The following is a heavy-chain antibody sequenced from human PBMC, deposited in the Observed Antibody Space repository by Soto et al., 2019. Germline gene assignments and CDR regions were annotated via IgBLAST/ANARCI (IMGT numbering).Heavy chain of an antibody. J-gene: IGHJ4*02. CDR3: NLTPPGLFDY. CDR2: IIPVLGIA. Sequence: SVKVSCKASGGTFSSYTISWVRQAPGQGLEWMGRIIPVLGIANYAQKFQGRVTITADKSTSTAYMELSSLRSEDTAVYYCNLTPPGLFDYWGQGSLVIVSS. D-gene: IGHD2-15*01. V-gene: IGHV1-69*02. CDR1: GGTFSSYT.